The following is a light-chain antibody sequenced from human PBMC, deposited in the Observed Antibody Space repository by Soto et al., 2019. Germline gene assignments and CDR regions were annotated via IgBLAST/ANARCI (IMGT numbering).Light chain of an antibody. CDR1: EGIDWF. J-gene: IGKJ1*01. Sequence: DVQLTQSPSSLSASVGDRVTITCRASEGIDWFLAWYQQKPGRGPELLIYRASILQSGVPSRVSGSGSGTECSLTISGLQPEDVGTSFCQNYMRPTWTFGQGTKVEMK. V-gene: IGKV1-27*01. CDR3: QNYMRPTWT. CDR2: RAS.